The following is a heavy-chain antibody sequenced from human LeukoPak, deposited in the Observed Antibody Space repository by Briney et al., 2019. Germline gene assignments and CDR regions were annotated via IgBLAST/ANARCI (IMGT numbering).Heavy chain of an antibody. D-gene: IGHD3-10*01. CDR3: AKVAKYYYGSETYYFFEH. CDR2: IQQDGTEK. CDR1: GFTFDDYG. V-gene: IGHV3-7*01. Sequence: GGSLRLSCAASGFTFDDYGMSWVRQAPGKGLEWVGHIQQDGTEKYYVDSVKARFTISRDNAKNSLYLQMNSLRVEDTAVYYCAKVAKYYYGSETYYFFEHWGQGTPVSASS. J-gene: IGHJ4*02.